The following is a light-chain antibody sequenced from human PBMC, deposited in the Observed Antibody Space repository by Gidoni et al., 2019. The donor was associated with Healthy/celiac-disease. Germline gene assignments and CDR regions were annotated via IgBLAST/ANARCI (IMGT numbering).Light chain of an antibody. J-gene: IGKJ2*01. CDR1: QSVSSY. CDR3: QQRSNWPPYT. Sequence: EIVFTQSPATLSLSPGDRATLSCRASQSVSSYLAWYQQKPGQAPRLLIYDASNRATGIPARFSGSGSVTDFTLTISILEPEDFAVYYCQQRSNWPPYTFGQGTKLEIK. CDR2: DAS. V-gene: IGKV3-11*01.